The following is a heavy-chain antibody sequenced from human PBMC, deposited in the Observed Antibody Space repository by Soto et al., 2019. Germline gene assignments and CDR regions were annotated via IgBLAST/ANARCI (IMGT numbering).Heavy chain of an antibody. J-gene: IGHJ6*02. CDR3: ARLARPNYYYDGMDV. CDR1: GGSFSGYY. Sequence: PSETLSLTCAVYGGSFSGYYWSWIRQPPGKGLEWIGEINHSGSTNYNPSLKSRVTISVDTSKNQFSLKLSSVTAADTAVYYCARLARPNYYYDGMDVWGQGTTVT. CDR2: INHSGST. V-gene: IGHV4-34*01. D-gene: IGHD3-3*02.